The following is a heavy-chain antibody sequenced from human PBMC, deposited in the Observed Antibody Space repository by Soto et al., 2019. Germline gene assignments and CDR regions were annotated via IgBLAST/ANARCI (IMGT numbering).Heavy chain of an antibody. Sequence: KPSETLSLTCTVSGGSLSRHYWSWFRRPPGMGLEWIASISYSGTTNYNSSLKSRVTISIDTSKNQFSLKFNSVTAADTAVYYCAREGYDFGPFNYWGKGALVTVSS. J-gene: IGHJ4*02. CDR3: AREGYDFGPFNY. CDR1: GGSLSRHY. CDR2: ISYSGTT. V-gene: IGHV4-59*11. D-gene: IGHD3-3*01.